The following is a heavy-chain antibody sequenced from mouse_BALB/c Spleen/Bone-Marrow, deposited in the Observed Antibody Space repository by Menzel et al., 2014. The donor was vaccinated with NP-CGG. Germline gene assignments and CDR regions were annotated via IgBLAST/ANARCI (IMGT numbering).Heavy chain of an antibody. Sequence: EVRLVESGAEIVRPGALVKLSCKASGFNIXDYYMQWVKQRPEQGLEWIGWIDPENGNTIYDPKFQGKASITADTSSNTAYLQLSSLTSEDTAVYYCARGDGYAMDYWGQGTSVTASS. V-gene: IGHV14-1*02. CDR1: GFNIXDYY. CDR3: ARGDGYAMDY. CDR2: IDPENGNT. J-gene: IGHJ4*01.